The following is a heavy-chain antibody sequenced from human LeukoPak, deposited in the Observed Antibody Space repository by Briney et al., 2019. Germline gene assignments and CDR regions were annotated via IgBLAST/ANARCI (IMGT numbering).Heavy chain of an antibody. J-gene: IGHJ4*02. CDR2: ISAYNGNT. V-gene: IGHV1-18*01. CDR3: ARDLPAVAENFDH. D-gene: IGHD6-19*01. CDR1: GYTFTSYG. Sequence: ASVTVSCTASGYTFTSYGISWVRQAPGQGLEWMGWISAYNGNTNYAQNFQGRVIMTTDTSTSTAYMELRSLRSDDTAVYYCARDLPAVAENFDHWGQGTLVTVSS.